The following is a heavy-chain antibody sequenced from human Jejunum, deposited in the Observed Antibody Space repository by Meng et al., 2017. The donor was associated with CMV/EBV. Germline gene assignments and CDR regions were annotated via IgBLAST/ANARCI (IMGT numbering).Heavy chain of an antibody. Sequence: TVSGDSISTYFWTWIRQVPGKGLEWIGYVHGSRGTNYNPSFKSRVTISADTSKNQLSLRLTSVTAADTAVYYCARVLFGANVFDIWGQGTMVTVSS. D-gene: IGHD3-16*01. CDR3: ARVLFGANVFDI. V-gene: IGHV4-59*12. CDR2: VHGSRGT. CDR1: GDSISTYF. J-gene: IGHJ3*02.